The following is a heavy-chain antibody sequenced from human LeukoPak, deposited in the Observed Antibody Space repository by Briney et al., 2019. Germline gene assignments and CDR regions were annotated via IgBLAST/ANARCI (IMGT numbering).Heavy chain of an antibody. V-gene: IGHV4-4*07. CDR2: IYTNGNT. CDR3: ARGPNPFYGSGTIDY. D-gene: IGHD3-10*01. CDR1: GDSISNYY. Sequence: SETLSLTCTVSGDSISNYYWSWIRQPAGKGLEWIGRIYTNGNTNYNPSLKSRVTMSVDTSKNQFSLKLSSVTAADTAVYYCARGPNPFYGSGTIDYWGQGTLVTVPS. J-gene: IGHJ4*02.